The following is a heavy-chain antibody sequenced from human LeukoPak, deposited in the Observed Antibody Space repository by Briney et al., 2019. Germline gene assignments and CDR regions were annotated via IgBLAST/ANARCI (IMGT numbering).Heavy chain of an antibody. V-gene: IGHV5-51*01. CDR1: GFTFTTSW. CDR3: ARQGGGGYSYGYYHYYYYMDV. D-gene: IGHD5-18*01. J-gene: IGHJ6*03. CDR2: IYPGDSDT. Sequence: PGESLKIACQGSGFTFTTSWIGWVRQLPGKGLEWMGNIYPGDSDTRYRPSFQGQVTISGDKSINTAYLQWSSLTASDTAMYYCARQGGGGYSYGYYHYYYYMDVWGKGTTVTVSS.